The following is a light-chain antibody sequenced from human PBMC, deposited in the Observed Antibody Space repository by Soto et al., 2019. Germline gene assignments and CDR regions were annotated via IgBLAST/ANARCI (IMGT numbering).Light chain of an antibody. V-gene: IGKV1-6*01. CDR2: GVS. Sequence: IQVTQAPSSLSASVGDRVTITCRASQDIRDDLGWYQQKPGKAPRLVIYGVSHLQSGVPSGFSGSGFGTDFSLTISSLQPEDSATYYCLQDYNYPITFGGGTKVDIK. CDR3: LQDYNYPIT. CDR1: QDIRDD. J-gene: IGKJ4*01.